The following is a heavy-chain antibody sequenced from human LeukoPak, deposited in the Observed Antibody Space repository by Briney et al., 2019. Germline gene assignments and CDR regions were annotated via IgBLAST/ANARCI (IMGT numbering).Heavy chain of an antibody. J-gene: IGHJ5*02. CDR3: ANFERTVAGPYNWFDH. V-gene: IGHV3-23*01. Sequence: PGGSLRLSCAASGFPFSSYAMSWVRRAPGKGLEWVSGISESGGSTYYADSGKGRFTISRDNSKNTLYLQMNSLRAEDTAVYYCANFERTVAGPYNWFDHWGQGTLVTVSS. CDR1: GFPFSSYA. D-gene: IGHD6-19*01. CDR2: ISESGGST.